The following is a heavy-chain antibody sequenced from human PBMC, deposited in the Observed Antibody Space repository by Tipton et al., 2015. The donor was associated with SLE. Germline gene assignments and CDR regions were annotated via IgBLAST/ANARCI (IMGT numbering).Heavy chain of an antibody. Sequence: TLSLTCTVSGGSISSYYWSWIRQPPGKGLEWIGYIYYSGSTNYNPSLKSRVTISVDTSKNQFSLKLSSVTAADTAVYYCASVSSSSEGDYYYYMDVWGKGTTVTVSS. CDR2: IYYSGST. D-gene: IGHD6-6*01. V-gene: IGHV4-59*01. CDR3: ASVSSSSEGDYYYYMDV. J-gene: IGHJ6*03. CDR1: GGSISSYY.